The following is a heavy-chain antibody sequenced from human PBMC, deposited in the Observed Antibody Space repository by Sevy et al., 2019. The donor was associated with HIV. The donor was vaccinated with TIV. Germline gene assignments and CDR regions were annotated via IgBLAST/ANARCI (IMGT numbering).Heavy chain of an antibody. J-gene: IGHJ4*02. V-gene: IGHV1-24*01. CDR1: GYTLTELS. CDR3: ASAREYYSDNSGYLDY. Sequence: ASVKVSCKVSGYTLTELSIHWVRQAPGKGLEWMGRFDPEDGETIYAQKFLGRVTITEDTSTDTAYMELSRLSSEDTAVYYCASAREYYSDNSGYLDYWGQGTLVTVSS. D-gene: IGHD3-22*01. CDR2: FDPEDGET.